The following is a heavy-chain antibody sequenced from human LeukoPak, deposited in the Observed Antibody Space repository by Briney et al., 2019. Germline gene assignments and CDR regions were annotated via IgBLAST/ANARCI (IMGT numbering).Heavy chain of an antibody. Sequence: ASVKVSCKASGYTFTGYYMHWVRQAPGQGLEWMGWINPNSGGTNYAQKFQGRVTMTRDTSISTAYMELSRLRSDDTAVYYCARGVISSSGYYYAAYYFDYWGQGTLVTVSS. CDR1: GYTFTGYY. V-gene: IGHV1-2*02. J-gene: IGHJ4*02. CDR3: ARGVISSSGYYYAAYYFDY. D-gene: IGHD3-22*01. CDR2: INPNSGGT.